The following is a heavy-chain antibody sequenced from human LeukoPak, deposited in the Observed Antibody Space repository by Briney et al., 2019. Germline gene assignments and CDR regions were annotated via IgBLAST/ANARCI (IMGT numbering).Heavy chain of an antibody. CDR2: IIPIFGTA. V-gene: IGHV1-69*13. CDR3: ARDRATVSNYYGSGSYYGWFDP. Sequence: ASVKVSCKASRGTFSSYTISWVRQAPGQGLERMGGIIPIFGTANYAQKFQGRVTITAGESTSTAYMELSSLRSEDTAVYYCARDRATVSNYYGSGSYYGWFDPWGQGTLVTVSS. D-gene: IGHD3-10*01. CDR1: RGTFSSYT. J-gene: IGHJ5*02.